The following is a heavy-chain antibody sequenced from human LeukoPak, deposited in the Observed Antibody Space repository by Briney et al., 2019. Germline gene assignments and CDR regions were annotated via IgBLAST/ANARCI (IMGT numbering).Heavy chain of an antibody. V-gene: IGHV3-30*09. J-gene: IGHJ4*02. D-gene: IGHD1-26*01. CDR2: ISYDGSNK. CDR1: GFTFSSYA. Sequence: GGSLRLSCAASGFTFSSYAMHWVRQAPGKGLEWVAVISYDGSNKYYADSVKGRFAISRDNSKNTLYLQMNSLRAEDTAVYYCARECGSHRGYFDYWGQGTLVTVSS. CDR3: ARECGSHRGYFDY.